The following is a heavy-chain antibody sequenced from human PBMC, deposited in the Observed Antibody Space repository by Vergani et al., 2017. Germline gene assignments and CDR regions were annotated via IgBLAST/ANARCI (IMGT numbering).Heavy chain of an antibody. D-gene: IGHD2-2*01. CDR2: INHSGST. CDR1: GGSFSGYY. CDR3: ASATQKGYCSSTSCHRALYYFDY. V-gene: IGHV4-34*01. Sequence: QVQLQQWGAGLLKPSETLSLTCAVYGGSFSGYYWSWIRQPPGKGLEWVGEINHSGSTNYNPSLKSRVTISVDTSKNQFSLKLSSVTAADTAVYYCASATQKGYCSSTSCHRALYYFDYWGQGTLVTVSS. J-gene: IGHJ4*02.